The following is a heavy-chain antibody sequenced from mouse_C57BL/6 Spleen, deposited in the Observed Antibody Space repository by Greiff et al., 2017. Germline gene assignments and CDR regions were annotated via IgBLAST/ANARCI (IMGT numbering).Heavy chain of an antibody. V-gene: IGHV1-82*01. D-gene: IGHD1-1*01. J-gene: IGHJ1*03. CDR1: GYAFSSSW. CDR2: IYPGDGDT. Sequence: QVQLQQPGTELVKPGASVKLSCKASGYAFSSSWMNWVKQRPGKGLEWIGRIYPGDGDTNYNGKFKGKATLTADKSSSTAYMQLSSLTSEDSAVYFCARDYGSSPWYFDVWGTGTTVTVSS. CDR3: ARDYGSSPWYFDV.